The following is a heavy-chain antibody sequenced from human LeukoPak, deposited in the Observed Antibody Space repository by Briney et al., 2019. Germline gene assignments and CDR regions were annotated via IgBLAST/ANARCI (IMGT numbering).Heavy chain of an antibody. V-gene: IGHV3-30-3*01. CDR1: GFTFSSYA. CDR2: ISYDGSNK. Sequence: GGSLRLSCAASGFTFSSYAMHWVRQAPGKGLEWVAVISYDGSNKYYADFVKGRFTISRDNSKNTLYLQMNSLRAEDTAVYYCAKDIRVVEVNYMFDYWGRGTLVIVSS. D-gene: IGHD3-22*01. CDR3: AKDIRVVEVNYMFDY. J-gene: IGHJ4*02.